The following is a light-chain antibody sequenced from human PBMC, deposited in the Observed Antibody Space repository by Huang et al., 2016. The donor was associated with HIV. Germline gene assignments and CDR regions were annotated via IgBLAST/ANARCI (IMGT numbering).Light chain of an antibody. Sequence: DIQMTQSPSTLSASVGDRVTITCRASQSISRGLAWYQQKPGKAPKLLIYKASSLQSGVASRFSGSGSGTEFTLTISSLQPDDFATYYCQQYNSYSYTFGQGTKLEIK. J-gene: IGKJ2*01. CDR3: QQYNSYSYT. CDR2: KAS. V-gene: IGKV1-5*03. CDR1: QSISRG.